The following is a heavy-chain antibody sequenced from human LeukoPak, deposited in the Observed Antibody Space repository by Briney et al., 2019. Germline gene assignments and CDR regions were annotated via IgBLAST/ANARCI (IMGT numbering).Heavy chain of an antibody. CDR3: ARDYSSGWPNFDY. Sequence: ASVTVSFTASGYTFTSYGISWVRQAPGQGLEWMGWISTYNGNTNYAQKLQGRVTMTTDTSTSTAYMELRSLRSDDTAVYYCARDYSSGWPNFDYWGQGTLVTVSS. J-gene: IGHJ4*02. CDR1: GYTFTSYG. V-gene: IGHV1-18*01. CDR2: ISTYNGNT. D-gene: IGHD6-19*01.